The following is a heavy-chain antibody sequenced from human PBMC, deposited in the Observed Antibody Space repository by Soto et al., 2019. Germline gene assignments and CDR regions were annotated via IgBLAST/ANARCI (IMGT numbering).Heavy chain of an antibody. J-gene: IGHJ5*02. Sequence: GGSLRLSCAASGFPFSSYSMNWVRQAPGKGLEWVSSISSSSSYIYYADSVKGRFTISRDNAKNSLYLQMNSLRAEDTAVYYCARAARLRNWFDPWGQGTLVTVSS. CDR1: GFPFSSYS. CDR3: ARAARLRNWFDP. D-gene: IGHD6-6*01. V-gene: IGHV3-21*01. CDR2: ISSSSSYI.